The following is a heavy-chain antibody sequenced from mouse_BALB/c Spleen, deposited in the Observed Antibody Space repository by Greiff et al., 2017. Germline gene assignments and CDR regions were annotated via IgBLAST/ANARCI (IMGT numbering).Heavy chain of an antibody. CDR2: INPSNGGT. D-gene: IGHD2-4*01. CDR3: TGFFDYEGYFDV. CDR1: GYTFTSYY. Sequence: QVQLKQSGAELVKPGASVKLSCKASGYTFTSYYMYWVKQRPGQGLEWIGEINPSNGGTNFNEKFKSKATLTVDKSSSTAYMQLSSLTSEDSAVYYCTGFFDYEGYFDVWGAGTTVTVSS. J-gene: IGHJ1*01. V-gene: IGHV1S81*02.